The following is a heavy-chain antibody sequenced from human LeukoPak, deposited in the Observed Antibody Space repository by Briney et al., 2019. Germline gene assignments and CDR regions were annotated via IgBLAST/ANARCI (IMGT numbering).Heavy chain of an antibody. V-gene: IGHV1-69*05. D-gene: IGHD1-1*01. J-gene: IGHJ4*02. CDR3: ARARTTGTTHPVDFDY. CDR2: IIPIFGTA. CDR1: GYTLTELS. Sequence: SVKVSCKVSGYTLTELSMHWVRQAPGQGLEWMGGIIPIFGTANYAQKFQGRVTITTDESTSTAYMELSSLRSEDTAVYYCARARTTGTTHPVDFDYWGQGTLVTVSS.